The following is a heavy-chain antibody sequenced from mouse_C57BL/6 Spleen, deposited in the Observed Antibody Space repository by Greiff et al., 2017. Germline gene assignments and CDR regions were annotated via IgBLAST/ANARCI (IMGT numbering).Heavy chain of an antibody. Sequence: VQLQQSGAELVKPGASVKMSCKASGYTFTSYWITWVKQRPGKGLEWIGDLYPGSGSTNYNEKFKGKATLTVDTSSSTAYMQLRSLTSEDSAVYYCARETCYDLDYWGQGTTLTVSS. V-gene: IGHV1-55*01. D-gene: IGHD1-1*01. CDR1: GYTFTSYW. CDR2: LYPGSGST. J-gene: IGHJ2*01. CDR3: ARETCYDLDY.